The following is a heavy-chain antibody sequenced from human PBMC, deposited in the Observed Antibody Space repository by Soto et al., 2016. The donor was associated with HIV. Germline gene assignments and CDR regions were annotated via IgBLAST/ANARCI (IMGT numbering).Heavy chain of an antibody. CDR3: ARGGSYYDSSGYYRFDY. CDR2: IIPMFGTP. CDR1: GGTFSSYA. V-gene: IGHV1-69*13. J-gene: IGHJ4*02. D-gene: IGHD3-22*01. Sequence: QVQLVQSGAEVKKPGSSVKVSCKASGGTFSSYAISWARQAPGQGLEWIGGIIPMFGTPNYAQKFQGRVTITADESTNTAYMELSSLRSEDTAVYYCARGGSYYDSSGYYRFDYWGQGTLVTVSS.